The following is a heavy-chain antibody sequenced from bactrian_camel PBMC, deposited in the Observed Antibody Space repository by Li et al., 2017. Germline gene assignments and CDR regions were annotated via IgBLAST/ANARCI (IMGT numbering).Heavy chain of an antibody. CDR3: AAARARGYYSGGYYHFQH. CDR1: GFTFSDYD. Sequence: VQLVESGGGLMQPGGSLRLSCAVSGFTFSDYDMSWVRQAPGKGLEWVSSVNGGGVITDYPDSVKGRFTISRDKAKNTVYLQMDSLKSEDTALYYCAAARARGYYSGGYYHFQHWGQGTQVTVS. V-gene: IGHV3S40*01. D-gene: IGHD2*01. CDR2: VNGGGVIT. J-gene: IGHJ4*01.